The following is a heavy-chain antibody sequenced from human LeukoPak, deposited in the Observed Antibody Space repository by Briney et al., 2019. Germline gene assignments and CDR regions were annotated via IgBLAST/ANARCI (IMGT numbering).Heavy chain of an antibody. CDR2: ISSSGSTI. Sequence: TGGSLRLSCAASGFTFSDYYTSWIRQAPGKGLEWVSYISSSGSTIYYADSVKGRFTISRDNAKNSLYLQMNSLRAEDTAVYYCARLGRWLQLGYFQHWGQGTLVTVSS. CDR3: ARLGRWLQLGYFQH. J-gene: IGHJ1*01. D-gene: IGHD5-24*01. V-gene: IGHV3-11*01. CDR1: GFTFSDYY.